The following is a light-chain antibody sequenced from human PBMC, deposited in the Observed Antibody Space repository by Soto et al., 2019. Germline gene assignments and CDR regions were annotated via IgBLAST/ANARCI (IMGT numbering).Light chain of an antibody. CDR1: SGHSNYA. Sequence: QLVLTQSPSASASLGASVKLTCTLSSGHSNYAIAWHQQQPEKGPRYLMKLNSDGSHSKGDGIPDRFSGSGSGAERYLTISSLQSEDEADYYCQTWDTGIVVFGGGTKLTVL. J-gene: IGLJ2*01. V-gene: IGLV4-69*01. CDR2: LNSDGSH. CDR3: QTWDTGIVV.